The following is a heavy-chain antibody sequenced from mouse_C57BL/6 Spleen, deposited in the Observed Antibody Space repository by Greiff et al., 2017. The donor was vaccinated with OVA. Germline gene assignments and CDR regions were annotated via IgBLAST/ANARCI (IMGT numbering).Heavy chain of an antibody. CDR3: ARSSYGFAY. J-gene: IGHJ3*01. V-gene: IGHV1-69*01. Sequence: QVQLKQPGAELVMPGASVKLSCKASGYTFTSYWMHWVKQRPGHGLEWIGVIDPSGSYTNYNQKFKGKSTLTVDKSSSTAYMQLSSLTAEDAAVYYGARSSYGFAYWGQGTLVTVA. CDR2: IDPSGSYT. D-gene: IGHD1-1*01. CDR1: GYTFTSYW.